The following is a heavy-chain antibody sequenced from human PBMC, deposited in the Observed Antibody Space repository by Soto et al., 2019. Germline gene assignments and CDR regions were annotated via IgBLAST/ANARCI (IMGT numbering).Heavy chain of an antibody. CDR2: IWYDGSNK. J-gene: IGHJ4*02. CDR1: GFSFSRYD. CDR3: ARGYSSSRDLGY. V-gene: IGHV3-33*01. Sequence: QVQLVESGGGVVQPGTSLRLSCAASGFSFSRYDIHWVRQAPGKGLEWVAVIWYDGSNKYYADSVKGRFIISRDNSKNTLYLQMNSLRADDTAVYYCARGYSSSRDLGYWGQGTLVTVSS. D-gene: IGHD6-13*01.